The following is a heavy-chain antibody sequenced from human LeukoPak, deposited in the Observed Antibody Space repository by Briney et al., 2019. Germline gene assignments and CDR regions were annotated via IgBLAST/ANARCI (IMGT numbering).Heavy chain of an antibody. CDR2: LNGSGGTT. J-gene: IGHJ4*02. D-gene: IGHD6-19*01. Sequence: PGGSLRLSCAASGFTFSSNAMSWVRQAPGKGLQWVSGLNGSGGTTYYADSVRGRFTISKDNSKNTVYLQMNSLRAEDTAVYYCAKAYHDSGCLIDYWGQGTLVTVSS. CDR3: AKAYHDSGCLIDY. V-gene: IGHV3-23*01. CDR1: GFTFSSNA.